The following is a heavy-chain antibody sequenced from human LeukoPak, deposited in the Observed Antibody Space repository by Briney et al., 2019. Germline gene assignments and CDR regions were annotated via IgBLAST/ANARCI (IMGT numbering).Heavy chain of an antibody. CDR2: ISSSSSYI. CDR1: GFTFSSYS. J-gene: IGHJ5*02. V-gene: IGHV3-21*04. CDR3: AKDLVVVTANGWFDP. Sequence: PGGSLRLTCAASGFTFSSYSMNWVRQAPGKGLEWVSSISSSSSYIYYADSVKGRFTISRDNSKNTLYLQMNSLRAEDTAVYYCAKDLVVVTANGWFDPWGQGTLVTVSS. D-gene: IGHD2-21*02.